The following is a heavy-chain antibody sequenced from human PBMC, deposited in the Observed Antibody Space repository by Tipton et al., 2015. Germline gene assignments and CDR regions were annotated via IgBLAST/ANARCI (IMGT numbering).Heavy chain of an antibody. CDR1: GGSVSSGSYY. Sequence: TLSLTCTVSGGSVSSGSYYWSWIRQPPGKGLEWIGFIYHSGSATYNPTLKSRVTISVDTSKNQFSLKLRFVTAADTAVYYCASIVDWGYFDYWGQGTLVTVSS. CDR3: ASIVDWGYFDY. V-gene: IGHV4-61*01. D-gene: IGHD1-26*01. CDR2: IYHSGSA. J-gene: IGHJ4*02.